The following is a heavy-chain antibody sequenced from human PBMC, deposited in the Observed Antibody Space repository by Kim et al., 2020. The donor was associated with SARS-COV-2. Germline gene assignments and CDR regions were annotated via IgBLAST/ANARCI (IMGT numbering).Heavy chain of an antibody. V-gene: IGHV3-23*01. D-gene: IGHD6-13*01. CDR3: AKADPGIAAAGN. Sequence: YYAASVKGRFTISRDNSKNTLYLQMNSLRAEDTAVYYCAKADPGIAAAGNWGQGTLVTVSS. J-gene: IGHJ4*02.